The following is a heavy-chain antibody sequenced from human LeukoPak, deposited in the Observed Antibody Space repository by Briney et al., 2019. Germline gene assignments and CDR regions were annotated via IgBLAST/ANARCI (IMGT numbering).Heavy chain of an antibody. CDR3: ARGKDPMIAAWDFDY. CDR1: GGTFSSYA. J-gene: IGHJ4*02. Sequence: SVKVSCKASGGTFSSYAISWVRQAPGQGLEWMGRIIPIFGTANYAQKSQGRVTITTDESTSTAYMELSSLRSEDTAVYYCARGKDPMIAAWDFDYWGQGTLVTVSS. D-gene: IGHD3-22*01. CDR2: IIPIFGTA. V-gene: IGHV1-69*05.